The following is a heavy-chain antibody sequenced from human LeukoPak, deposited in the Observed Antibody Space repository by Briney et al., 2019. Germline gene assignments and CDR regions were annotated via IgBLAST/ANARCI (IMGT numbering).Heavy chain of an antibody. CDR3: AREMATSSYFDY. D-gene: IGHD5-24*01. J-gene: IGHJ4*02. V-gene: IGHV3-23*01. Sequence: GGSLRLSCAASGFTFSSYAMSWVRQAPGKGLEWVSAISGSGSTIYYADSVKGRFTISRDNAKNSLYLQMNSLRAEDTAVYYCAREMATSSYFDYWGQGTLVTVSS. CDR1: GFTFSSYA. CDR2: ISGSGSTI.